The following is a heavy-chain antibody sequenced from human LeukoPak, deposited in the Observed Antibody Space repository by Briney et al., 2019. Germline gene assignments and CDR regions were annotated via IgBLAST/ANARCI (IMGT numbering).Heavy chain of an antibody. CDR2: VSYDGSNK. CDR3: ASFQRYLDS. V-gene: IGHV3-30-3*01. D-gene: IGHD2-2*01. J-gene: IGHJ4*02. CDR1: GFTFSSYA. Sequence: GRSLRLSCAASGFTFSSYAMHWVRQAPGKGLEWVAVVSYDGSNKYYADSVKGRFTISRDNSKNTLYLQMNSLRGDDTAVYYCASFQRYLDSWGQGTLVTVSS.